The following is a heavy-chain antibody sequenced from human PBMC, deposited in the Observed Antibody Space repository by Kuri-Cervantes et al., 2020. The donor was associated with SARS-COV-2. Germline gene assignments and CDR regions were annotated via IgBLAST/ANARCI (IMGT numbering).Heavy chain of an antibody. CDR1: GGSISSSSYY. Sequence: ESLKISCTVSGGSISSSSYYWGWIRQPPGKGLEWIGSIYYSGSTYYNPSLKSRVTISVDTSKNQFSLKLSSVTAADTAVYYCARLTSGFDLYSSGWYYFDYWGQGTLVTVSS. J-gene: IGHJ4*02. CDR3: ARLTSGFDLYSSGWYYFDY. V-gene: IGHV4-39*01. D-gene: IGHD6-19*01. CDR2: IYYSGST.